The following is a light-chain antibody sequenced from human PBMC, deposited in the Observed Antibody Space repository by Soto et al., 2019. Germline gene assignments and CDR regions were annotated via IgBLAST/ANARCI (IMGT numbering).Light chain of an antibody. Sequence: QLVLTQPASVSGSPGQSITFSCTGTSSDIGAYDFVSWYQQHPGKAPKLMIYEVSKRPSGVPDRFSGSKSGNTASLTVSGLQAEDEADYYCSSYAGSNNVVFGGGTKLTVL. V-gene: IGLV2-8*01. J-gene: IGLJ2*01. CDR3: SSYAGSNNVV. CDR1: SSDIGAYDF. CDR2: EVS.